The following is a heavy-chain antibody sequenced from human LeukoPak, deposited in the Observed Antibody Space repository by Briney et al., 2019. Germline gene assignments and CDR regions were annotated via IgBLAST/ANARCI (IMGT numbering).Heavy chain of an antibody. J-gene: IGHJ6*02. D-gene: IGHD6-19*01. CDR3: ARDPKGYSSGWYHGMDV. CDR1: GGSISSYY. V-gene: IGHV4-59*01. Sequence: KPSETLSLTCTVSGGSISSYYWGWIRQPPGKGLEWIGYVYYSGSTNYNPSLKSRVTISVDTSKNQFSLKLRSVTAADTAVYYCARDPKGYSSGWYHGMDVWGQGTAVTVSS. CDR2: VYYSGST.